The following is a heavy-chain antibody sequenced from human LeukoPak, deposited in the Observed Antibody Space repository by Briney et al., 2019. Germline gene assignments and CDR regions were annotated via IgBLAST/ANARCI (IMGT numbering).Heavy chain of an antibody. D-gene: IGHD3-10*01. CDR2: IYHSGST. V-gene: IGHV4-38-2*01. Sequence: SETLSLTXAVSGYSISSGYYWGWIRQPPGKGLEWIGSIYHSGSTYYNPSLKSRVTISVDTSKNQFSLKLSSVTAADTAVYYCARPGGYGSGSYYDYWGQGTLVTVSS. CDR3: ARPGGYGSGSYYDY. CDR1: GYSISSGYY. J-gene: IGHJ4*02.